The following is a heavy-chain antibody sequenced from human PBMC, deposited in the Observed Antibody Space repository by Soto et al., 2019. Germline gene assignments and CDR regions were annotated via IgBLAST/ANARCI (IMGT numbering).Heavy chain of an antibody. Sequence: PSETLSLTCAIYGGSFSGYYWSWIRQPPGKGLEWIGEINHSGSTNYNPSLKSRVTISVDTSKNHFSLKLSSVTAADTAVYYCARGYRATGYYYGMDVWGQGTTVTVSS. J-gene: IGHJ6*02. CDR3: ARGYRATGYYYGMDV. D-gene: IGHD5-12*01. CDR2: INHSGST. CDR1: GGSFSGYY. V-gene: IGHV4-34*01.